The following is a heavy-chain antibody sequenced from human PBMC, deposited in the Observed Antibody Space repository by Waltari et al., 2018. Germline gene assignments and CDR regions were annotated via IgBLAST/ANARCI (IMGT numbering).Heavy chain of an antibody. J-gene: IGHJ4*02. CDR2: FDPEDGET. CDR3: ATDPFGYSSGPPPIDY. Sequence: QVQLVQSGAEVKKPGASVKVSCKVSGYTLTELSMHCVRQAPGKGLEWMGGFDPEDGETIYAQKFQGRVTMTEDTSTDTAYMELSSLRSEDTAVYYCATDPFGYSSGPPPIDYWGQGTLVTVSS. CDR1: GYTLTELS. V-gene: IGHV1-24*01. D-gene: IGHD6-19*01.